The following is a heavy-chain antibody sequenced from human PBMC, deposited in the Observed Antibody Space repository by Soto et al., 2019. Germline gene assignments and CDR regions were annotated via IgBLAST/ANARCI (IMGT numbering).Heavy chain of an antibody. J-gene: IGHJ6*02. V-gene: IGHV3-30-3*01. D-gene: IGHD6-13*01. CDR2: ISFDGTNK. Sequence: QVELVESGGGVVQPGTSLRLSCAASGFTFSNSAMHWVRQAPGKGLEWVAVISFDGTNKYYAGSVRGRFTVSRDNFKNTLYLGVNSRRVEDTAVYFCARDRLGLIGQQMARFYYYGMDVWGQGTTVTVSS. CDR3: ARDRLGLIGQQMARFYYYGMDV. CDR1: GFTFSNSA.